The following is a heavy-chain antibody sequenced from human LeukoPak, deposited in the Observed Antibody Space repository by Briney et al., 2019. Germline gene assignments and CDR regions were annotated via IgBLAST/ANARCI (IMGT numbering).Heavy chain of an antibody. CDR3: AYSSGYQQH. V-gene: IGHV4-34*01. Sequence: PSETLSLTCAVHGGSFSDYYWSWIRQPPGRGLEWIGEINHGGSTNYNPSLKSRVTVSVDTSRNQFSLRLSSATAADTAVYHCAYSSGYQQHWGQGTLVTVSS. J-gene: IGHJ1*01. CDR1: GGSFSDYY. CDR2: INHGGST. D-gene: IGHD3-22*01.